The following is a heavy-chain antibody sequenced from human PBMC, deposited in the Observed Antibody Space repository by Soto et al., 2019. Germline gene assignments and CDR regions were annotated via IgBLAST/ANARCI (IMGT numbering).Heavy chain of an antibody. Sequence: QLQLQESGPGLVKPSENLSLTCTVSGCSISDDTYYWGWIRQPPGKGLEWIGSIYYSGTSSYSPALESRVTMSVATAKTQLSLRRRSVTATDTAVYSCVRLHCTSPGCGPLEPWGHGTLVTVSP. V-gene: IGHV4-39*01. D-gene: IGHD2-8*01. CDR2: IYYSGTS. J-gene: IGHJ5*02. CDR1: GCSISDDTYY. CDR3: VRLHCTSPGCGPLEP.